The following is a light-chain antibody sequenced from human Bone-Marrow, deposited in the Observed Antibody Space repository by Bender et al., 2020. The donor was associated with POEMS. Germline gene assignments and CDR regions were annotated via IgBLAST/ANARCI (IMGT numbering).Light chain of an antibody. CDR3: SSYAGSNNYV. CDR2: GNK. J-gene: IGLJ1*01. CDR1: SSNIGAGYD. Sequence: QSVLTQPPSVSGAPGQRVTISCTGSSSNIGAGYDVHWYQQLPGTAPKLLIYGNKNRPSGVPERFSGSLSGTSASLAITGLQAEDEADYYCSSYAGSNNYVFGTGTKVTVL. V-gene: IGLV1-40*01.